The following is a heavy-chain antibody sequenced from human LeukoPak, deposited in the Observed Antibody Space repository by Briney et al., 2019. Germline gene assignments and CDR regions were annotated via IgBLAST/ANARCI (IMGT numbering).Heavy chain of an antibody. CDR2: ISWNSGSI. Sequence: PGGSLRLSCSASGFTLSDYAMHWVRQAPGKGLEWVSGISWNSGSIGYADSVKGRFTISRDNAKNSLYLQMNSLRAEDTALYYCAKDKGSRLTNWFDPWGQGTLVTVSS. V-gene: IGHV3-9*01. CDR3: AKDKGSRLTNWFDP. D-gene: IGHD6-13*01. J-gene: IGHJ5*02. CDR1: GFTLSDYA.